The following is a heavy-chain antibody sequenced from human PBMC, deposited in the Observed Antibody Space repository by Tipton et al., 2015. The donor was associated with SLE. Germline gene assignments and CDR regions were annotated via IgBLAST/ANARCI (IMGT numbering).Heavy chain of an antibody. Sequence: TLSLTCTVSGGSISSHYWSWIRRPPGKALEWIAYINYSGSTNYNPALKSRVTMSVDTSKNQVSLRLTSVTAADTAVYYCARVGLITPDAFDIWGQGTLVTVSS. CDR3: ARVGLITPDAFDI. CDR1: GGSISSHY. J-gene: IGHJ3*02. V-gene: IGHV4-59*08. D-gene: IGHD3-16*01. CDR2: INYSGST.